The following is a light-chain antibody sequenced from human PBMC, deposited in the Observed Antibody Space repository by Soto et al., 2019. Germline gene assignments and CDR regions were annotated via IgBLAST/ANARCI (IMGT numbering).Light chain of an antibody. J-gene: IGLJ1*01. CDR1: SSNIGGNS. CDR3: GSWDSSLSAYV. V-gene: IGLV1-51*01. Sequence: QSALTQPPSVSAAPGQKVTISCSGSSSNIGGNSVSWYQQLPGTAPKLLIYDDNKRPSGIPDRFSGSKSGTSATLGITGFQTGDGADYYCGSWDSSLSAYVFGTETKVTVL. CDR2: DDN.